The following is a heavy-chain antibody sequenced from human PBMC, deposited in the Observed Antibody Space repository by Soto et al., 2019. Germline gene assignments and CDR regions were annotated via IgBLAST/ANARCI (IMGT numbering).Heavy chain of an antibody. CDR3: ASAKAGLLWFGELPYTFDY. CDR1: GYTFTSYG. J-gene: IGHJ4*02. CDR2: ISAYNGNT. V-gene: IGHV1-18*01. Sequence: GASVKVSCKASGYTFTSYGISWVRQAPGQGLEWMGWISAYNGNTNYAQKLQGRVTMTTDTSTSTAYMELRSLRSDDTAVYYCASAKAGLLWFGELPYTFDYWGQGTLVTVSS. D-gene: IGHD3-10*01.